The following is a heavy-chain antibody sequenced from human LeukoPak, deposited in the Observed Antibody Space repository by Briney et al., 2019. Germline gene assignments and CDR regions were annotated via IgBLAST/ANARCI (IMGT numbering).Heavy chain of an antibody. J-gene: IGHJ6*03. V-gene: IGHV3-21*01. CDR3: ARATWDPNYYYYMDV. Sequence: GGSLRLSCAASGFTFSSYGMSWVRQAPGKGLEWVSSISTSSSYIYYADSVKGRFTISRDNAKNSRYLQMNSLRAEDTAVYYCARATWDPNYYYYMDVWGKGTTVTISS. CDR1: GFTFSSYG. D-gene: IGHD1-26*01. CDR2: ISTSSSYI.